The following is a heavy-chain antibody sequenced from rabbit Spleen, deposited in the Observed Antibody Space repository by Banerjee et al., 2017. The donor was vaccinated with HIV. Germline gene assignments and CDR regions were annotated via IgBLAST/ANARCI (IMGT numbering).Heavy chain of an antibody. D-gene: IGHD1-1*01. J-gene: IGHJ4*01. CDR1: GFSFSSSSY. V-gene: IGHV1S40*01. CDR2: IDAGSSGFT. CDR3: ARVSPSISSGFLILYYFNL. Sequence: QSLEESGGGLVQPEGSLTLTCTASGFSFSSSSYVCWVRQAPGKGLEWIACIDAGSSGFTYYASWAKGRFTITKASSTTVTVQMTSLTVADTATYFCARVSPSISSGFLILYYFNLWGQGTLVTVS.